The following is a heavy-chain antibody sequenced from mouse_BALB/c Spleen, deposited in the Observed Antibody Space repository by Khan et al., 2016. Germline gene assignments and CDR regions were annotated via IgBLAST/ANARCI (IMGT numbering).Heavy chain of an antibody. CDR1: GYTFTSYV. J-gene: IGHJ1*01. D-gene: IGHD2-1*01. V-gene: IGHV1S136*01. Sequence: EVQLQESGPELVKPGASVKMSCKASGYTFTSYVMHWVKQKPGQGLEWIGYINPYNDGTKYNEKFKGKATLTSDKSSSTAYMELSSLTSEDSAVYYCARHGNYWYFDVWGPGTTVTVSS. CDR3: ARHGNYWYFDV. CDR2: INPYNDGT.